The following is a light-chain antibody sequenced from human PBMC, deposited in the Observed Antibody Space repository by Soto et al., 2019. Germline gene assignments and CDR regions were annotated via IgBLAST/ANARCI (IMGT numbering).Light chain of an antibody. J-gene: IGKJ5*01. CDR3: QQYSSSPIA. V-gene: IGKV3-20*01. CDR1: ETVYSSC. CDR2: GAA. Sequence: EVVFTRCPGTRSLSLGERATLCVWVSETVYSSCLAWFQRKPGQAPRLLIYGAARRATGIPDRFSGGGSGTDFSLTISRLDPEDFAVYYCQQYSSSPIAFGQGTRLEI.